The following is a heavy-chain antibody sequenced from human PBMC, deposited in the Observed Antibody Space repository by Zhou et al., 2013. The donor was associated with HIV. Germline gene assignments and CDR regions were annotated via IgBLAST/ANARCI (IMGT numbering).Heavy chain of an antibody. V-gene: IGHV1-69*05. CDR3: ASGAARHNYYYYYYMDV. Sequence: QVQLVQSGAEVKKPGSSVKVSCKASGGTFSSYAISWVRQAPGQGLEWMGGIIPIFGTANYAQKFQGRVTITTDESTSTAYMELSSLRSEDTAVYYCASGAARHNYYYYYYMDVWGKGTTVTVSS. CDR1: GGTFSSYA. J-gene: IGHJ6*03. D-gene: IGHD6-6*01. CDR2: IIPIFGTA.